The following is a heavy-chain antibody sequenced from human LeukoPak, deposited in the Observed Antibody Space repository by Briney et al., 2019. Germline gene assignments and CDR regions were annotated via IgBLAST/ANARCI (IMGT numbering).Heavy chain of an antibody. CDR3: ARLSSWFVAF. Sequence: PSETLSLMCSVSGYVIRGGYFWAWIRQPPGKGLEWIASVYHNGSAFYNPSLESRASISVDTSSNQFSLTLTSVSVADTAVYHCARLSSWFVAFWGQGSLVTVSS. J-gene: IGHJ1*01. V-gene: IGHV4-38-2*02. CDR2: VYHNGSA. CDR1: GYVIRGGYF. D-gene: IGHD6-13*01.